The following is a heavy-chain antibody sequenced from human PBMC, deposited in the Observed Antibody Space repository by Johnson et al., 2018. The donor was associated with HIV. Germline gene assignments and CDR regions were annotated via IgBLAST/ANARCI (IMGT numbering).Heavy chain of an antibody. V-gene: IGHV3-30*03. CDR3: ARENLGAFDI. CDR1: GFTFRSYG. Sequence: QVQLVESGGGVVQPGRSLRLSCAASGFTFRSYGMHWVRQAPGKGLEWVAVISYDGSNKYYADSVKGRFTISRDNSKNSLYLQMNSLRAEDTALYYCARENLGAFDIWGQGTMVIVSS. J-gene: IGHJ3*02. D-gene: IGHD1-14*01. CDR2: ISYDGSNK.